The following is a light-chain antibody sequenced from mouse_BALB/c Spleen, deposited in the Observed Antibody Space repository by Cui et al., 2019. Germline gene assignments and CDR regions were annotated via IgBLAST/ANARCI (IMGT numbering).Light chain of an antibody. CDR3: HQYHRSPFT. CDR2: TTS. CDR1: SSVSSSY. V-gene: IGKV4-74*01. Sequence: QIVLTQSPAIMSASLGERVTMTCTASSSVSSSYLHWYQQKPGSSPKLWIYTTSNLASGVPARFCGSGSGTSYSLTISSMEAEDAATYYCHQYHRSPFTFGSGTKLEIK. J-gene: IGKJ4*01.